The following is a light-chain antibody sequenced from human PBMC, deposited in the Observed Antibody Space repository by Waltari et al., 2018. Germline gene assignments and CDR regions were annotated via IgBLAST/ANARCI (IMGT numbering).Light chain of an antibody. Sequence: QSALTQPASVSGSPGQSITISCTGTSSDVGGYNYVSWYQQHPGKAPKLMIYEVSNRPSGLSNRFSGSKSGNTASLTISGLQAEDEADYYYSSYTTSSTVVFGGGTKLTVL. CDR1: SSDVGGYNY. CDR3: SSYTTSSTVV. V-gene: IGLV2-14*01. J-gene: IGLJ3*02. CDR2: EVS.